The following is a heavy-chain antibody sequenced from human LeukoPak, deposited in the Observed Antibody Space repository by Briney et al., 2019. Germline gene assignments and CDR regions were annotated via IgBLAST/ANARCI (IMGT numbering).Heavy chain of an antibody. D-gene: IGHD5-18*01. J-gene: IGHJ4*02. CDR2: ISYDGSNK. V-gene: IGHV3-30*18. Sequence: GGSLRLSCAASGFTFSSYGMHWVRQAPGKGLEWVAVISYDGSNKYYADSVKGRFTISRDNSKNTLYLQMNSLRAEDTAVYYCAKDEQLWFPPQPYPDYWGQGTLVTVSS. CDR3: AKDEQLWFPPQPYPDY. CDR1: GFTFSSYG.